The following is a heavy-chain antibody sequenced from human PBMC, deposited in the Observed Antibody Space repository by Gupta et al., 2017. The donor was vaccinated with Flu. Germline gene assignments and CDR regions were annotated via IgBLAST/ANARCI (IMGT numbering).Heavy chain of an antibody. V-gene: IGHV1-69*06. CDR1: GGTFSSYA. CDR2: IIPIFGTA. Sequence: GGTFSSYAISWVRQAPGQGLEWMGGIIPIFGTANYAQKFQGRVTITADKSTSTAYMELSSLRSEDTAVYYCARGGGTGDYYDSSGYFHYYYGMDVWGQGTTVTVSS. D-gene: IGHD3-22*01. CDR3: ARGGGTGDYYDSSGYFHYYYGMDV. J-gene: IGHJ6*02.